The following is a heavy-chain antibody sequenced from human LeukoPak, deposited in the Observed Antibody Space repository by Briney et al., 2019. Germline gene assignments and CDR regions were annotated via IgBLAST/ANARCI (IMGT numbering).Heavy chain of an antibody. D-gene: IGHD3-10*01. V-gene: IGHV3-30*02. Sequence: GGSLRLSCAASGFTFSNYGMHWVRQAPGKGLEWVAFIRFEGTEKYYADSVKGRFTISRDNAKNSLYLQMNSLRAEDTALYYCAKDMAGDYYYYMDVWGKGTTVTVSS. CDR3: AKDMAGDYYYYMDV. CDR1: GFTFSNYG. CDR2: IRFEGTEK. J-gene: IGHJ6*03.